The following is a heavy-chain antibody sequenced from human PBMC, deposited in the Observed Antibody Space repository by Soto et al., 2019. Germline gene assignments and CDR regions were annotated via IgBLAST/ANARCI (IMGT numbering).Heavy chain of an antibody. D-gene: IGHD6-13*01. CDR1: GFTFSSYA. V-gene: IGHV3-23*01. Sequence: GGSLRLSCAASGFTFSSYAMSWVRQAPGKGLEWVSAISGSGGSTYYADSVKGRFTISRDNSKNTLYLQMNSLRAEDTAVYYCANAGGGYSSHTTYYFDYWGQGTLVTVSS. CDR2: ISGSGGST. CDR3: ANAGGGYSSHTTYYFDY. J-gene: IGHJ4*02.